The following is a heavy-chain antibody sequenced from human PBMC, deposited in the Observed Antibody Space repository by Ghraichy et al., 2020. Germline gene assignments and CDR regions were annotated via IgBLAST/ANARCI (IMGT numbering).Heavy chain of an antibody. CDR2: IDDDGSGT. J-gene: IGHJ4*02. V-gene: IGHV3-74*01. CDR1: GFSLSNYW. CDR3: ATLQLTPPDY. Sequence: GESLNISCAASGFSLSNYWIHWVRQTPGKELVWVSRIDDDGSGTSYADSVRGRFTISRDNARNTVYLQMNSLRAEDTAVYYCATLQLTPPDYWGQGTLVTVSS. D-gene: IGHD1-1*01.